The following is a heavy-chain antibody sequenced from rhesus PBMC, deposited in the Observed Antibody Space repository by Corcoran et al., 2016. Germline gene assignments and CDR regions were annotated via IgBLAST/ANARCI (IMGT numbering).Heavy chain of an antibody. J-gene: IGHJ6*01. CDR3: ARGDNWNDCGLDS. V-gene: IGHV2-152*01. CDR2: MYWDDDK. D-gene: IGHD1-7*02. CDR1: GFSLTTSGMG. Sequence: QVTLKESGPALVKPPQTLTLTCTFSGFSLTTSGMGVGWIRQPPGTALEWRALMYWDDDKRYSTALNSSLTISNETSKNQVGMTMTNMDPVDTATYYCARGDNWNDCGLDSWCQGVVVTVSS.